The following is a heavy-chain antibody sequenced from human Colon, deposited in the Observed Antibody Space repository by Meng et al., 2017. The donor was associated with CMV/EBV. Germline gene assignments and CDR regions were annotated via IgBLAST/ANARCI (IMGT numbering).Heavy chain of an antibody. CDR2: IRNDGTVT. CDR3: ARDHLGDCSSTSCYDVAFDI. CDR1: GFTFSRYW. J-gene: IGHJ3*02. D-gene: IGHD2-2*01. V-gene: IGHV3-74*01. Sequence: GGSLRLSCVASGFTFSRYWMHWVRKSPGKGLEWVSRIRNDGTVTNYADSVKDRFIISRDNAQNTLYLQMNSLGVEDTALYFCARDHLGDCSSTSCYDVAFDIWGQGTMVTVSS.